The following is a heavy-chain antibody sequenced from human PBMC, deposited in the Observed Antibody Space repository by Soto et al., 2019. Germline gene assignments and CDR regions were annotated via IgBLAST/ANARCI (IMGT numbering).Heavy chain of an antibody. CDR2: IRNQSYQETT. CDR3: ARGGAYYDFWSGQKPAPHFDY. Sequence: GGSLRLSFTGSGFPFDDFAITWVRQAPGKGLEWVGLIRNQSYQETTEYAAAVKGRFTISRDNAKNSLYLQMNSLRAEDTAEYYCARGGAYYDFWSGQKPAPHFDYWGQGT. J-gene: IGHJ4*02. V-gene: IGHV3-49*04. D-gene: IGHD3-3*01. CDR1: GFPFDDFA.